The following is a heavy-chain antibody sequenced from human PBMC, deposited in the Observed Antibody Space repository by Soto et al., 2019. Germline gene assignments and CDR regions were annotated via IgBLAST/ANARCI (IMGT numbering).Heavy chain of an antibody. CDR1: GGSISSSSYY. CDR2: IYYSGST. J-gene: IGHJ3*02. CDR3: ARLARPDFFGMAVVTWGAFDI. D-gene: IGHD3-22*01. Sequence: SETLSLTCTVSGGSISSSSYYWGWIRQPPGKGLVWIGSIYYSGSTYYNPSFKSRVTISVDTSKNQFSLKLSSVTAADTAVYYCARLARPDFFGMAVVTWGAFDIWGQGTMVTVSS. V-gene: IGHV4-39*01.